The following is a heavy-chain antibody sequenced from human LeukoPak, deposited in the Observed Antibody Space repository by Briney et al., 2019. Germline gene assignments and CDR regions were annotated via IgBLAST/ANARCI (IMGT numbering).Heavy chain of an antibody. J-gene: IGHJ4*02. D-gene: IGHD3-10*01. V-gene: IGHV5-51*01. CDR3: ARQGITKWFGPLQPVHFDY. CDR2: IYPGDSDT. Sequence: GESLKISFKGSGXSFTSYWIGWVRQMPGKGLEWMGIIYPGDSDTRYSPSFQGQVTISADKSISTAYLQWSSLKASDTAMYYCARQGITKWFGPLQPVHFDYWGQGTLVTVSS. CDR1: GXSFTSYW.